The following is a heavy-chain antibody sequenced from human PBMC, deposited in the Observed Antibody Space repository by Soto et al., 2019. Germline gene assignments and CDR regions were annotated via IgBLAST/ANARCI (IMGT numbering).Heavy chain of an antibody. V-gene: IGHV3-30*18. Sequence: QVQLVESGGGVVQPGRSLRLSCAVSGFSFRSHGMHWVRQAPGKGLEWVAFISYDGNNRNYADSVKGRFNISRDNSKDALYLQMSSLRGEDTAVYFCAKDHRKGGSRVDYWGQGTLVSVSS. CDR2: ISYDGNNR. CDR1: GFSFRSHG. D-gene: IGHD3-10*01. J-gene: IGHJ4*02. CDR3: AKDHRKGGSRVDY.